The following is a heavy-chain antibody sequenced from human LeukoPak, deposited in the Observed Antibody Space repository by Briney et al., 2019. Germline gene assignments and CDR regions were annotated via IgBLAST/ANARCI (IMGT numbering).Heavy chain of an antibody. Sequence: GGSLRLSCAPSGLTFSSYGMNCVRQAPGKGLEWLACIGESAKRTDYAGSVKGRFTISRDNSKNILYLQMNSLRADDTAVYYCARDRRYYDSPYYFDYWGQGTLVTVSS. CDR1: GLTFSSYG. CDR2: IGESAKRT. CDR3: ARDRRYYDSPYYFDY. V-gene: IGHV3-23*01. J-gene: IGHJ4*02. D-gene: IGHD3-22*01.